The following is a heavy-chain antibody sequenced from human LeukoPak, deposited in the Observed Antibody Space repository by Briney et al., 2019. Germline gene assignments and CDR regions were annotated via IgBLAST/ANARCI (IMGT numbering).Heavy chain of an antibody. CDR3: ARTLAAAGTTKALAY. CDR2: INHSGST. D-gene: IGHD6-13*01. CDR1: GGSFSGYY. V-gene: IGHV4-34*01. J-gene: IGHJ4*02. Sequence: SETLFLTCAVYGGSFSGYYWSWIRQPPGKGLEWIGEINHSGSTNYNPSLKSRVTISVDTSKNQFSLKLSSVTAADTAVYYCARTLAAAGTTKALAYWGQGTLVTVSS.